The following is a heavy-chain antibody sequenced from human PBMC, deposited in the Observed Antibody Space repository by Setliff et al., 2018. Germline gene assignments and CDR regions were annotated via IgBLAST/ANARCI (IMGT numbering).Heavy chain of an antibody. J-gene: IGHJ6*03. V-gene: IGHV4-4*07. CDR3: ARAGGGSSFTAYYYYYYMDV. Sequence: LSLTCTVSGGSISSYYWSWIRQPAGKGLEWIGRIYTSGSTNYNPSLKSRVTMSVDTPRNQFSLKLSSVTAADTAVYYCARAGGGSSFTAYYYYYYMDVWGKGTTVTVSS. D-gene: IGHD6-13*01. CDR1: GGSISSYY. CDR2: IYTSGST.